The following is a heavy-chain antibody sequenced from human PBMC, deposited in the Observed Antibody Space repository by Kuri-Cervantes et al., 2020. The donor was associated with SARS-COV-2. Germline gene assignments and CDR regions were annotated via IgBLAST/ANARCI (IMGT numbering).Heavy chain of an antibody. Sequence: GESLKISCAASGFTFSSYGMHWVRQAPGKGPEWVAFIRYDGSNKYYADSVKGRFTISRDNAKNSLYLQMNSLRAEDTAVYYCARDGRGENWYFDLWGRGTLVTVSS. J-gene: IGHJ2*01. CDR2: IRYDGSNK. CDR1: GFTFSSYG. V-gene: IGHV3-30*02. CDR3: ARDGRGENWYFDL. D-gene: IGHD1-26*01.